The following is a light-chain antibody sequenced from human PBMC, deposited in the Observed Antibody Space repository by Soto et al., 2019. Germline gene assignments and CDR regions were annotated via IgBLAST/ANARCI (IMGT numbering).Light chain of an antibody. CDR1: SAHSSYA. J-gene: IGLJ3*02. CDR2: VNSDGTH. Sequence: QSVLTQSPSASASLGASDKLSCTLSSAHSSYAIAWHQQRPEKCPRFLMKVNSDGTHNRGGGIPDRFSGSGSGAERHLTISRLQSKDEGDYYCQTWGTGSVVFGGGTKITVL. CDR3: QTWGTGSVV. V-gene: IGLV4-69*01.